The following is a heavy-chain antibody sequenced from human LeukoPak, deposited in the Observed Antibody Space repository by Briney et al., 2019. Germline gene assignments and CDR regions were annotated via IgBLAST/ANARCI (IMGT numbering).Heavy chain of an antibody. Sequence: ASVKVSCKVSGYTLTELSMHWVRQAPGKGLEWMGGFDPEDGETIYAQKFQGRVTMTEDTPTDTAYMELSSLRSEDTAVYYCATGLFFQVDTAMATVPYFDYWGQGTLVTVSS. V-gene: IGHV1-24*01. CDR2: FDPEDGET. CDR3: ATGLFFQVDTAMATVPYFDY. J-gene: IGHJ4*02. CDR1: GYTLTELS. D-gene: IGHD5-18*01.